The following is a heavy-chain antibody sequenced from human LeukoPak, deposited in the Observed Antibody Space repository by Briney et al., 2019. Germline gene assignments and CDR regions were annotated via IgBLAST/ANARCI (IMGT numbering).Heavy chain of an antibody. CDR3: ARLFGGVTTFDY. CDR2: IWPDGSDK. CDR1: GFSFSTYW. D-gene: IGHD4-17*01. Sequence: GGSLRLSCAASGFSFSTYWMSWVRQGPGKGLEWVATIWPDGSDKKYVDSVRDRFTISRDNAKNSLYLQMNSLSADDTAVYFCARLFGGVTTFDYWGQGALVTVSS. J-gene: IGHJ4*02. V-gene: IGHV3-7*01.